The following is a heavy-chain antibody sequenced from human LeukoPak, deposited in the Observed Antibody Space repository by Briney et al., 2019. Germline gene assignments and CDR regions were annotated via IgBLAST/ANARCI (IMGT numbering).Heavy chain of an antibody. J-gene: IGHJ6*03. CDR3: ARVSYYMDV. V-gene: IGHV4-59*01. CDR1: GGPISSYY. D-gene: IGHD3-16*02. CDR2: IYYSGST. Sequence: SETLSLTCTVSGGPISSYYWNWIRQPPGKGLEWIGYIYYSGSTNYNPSLKSRVTISVDTSKNQFSLKLSSVTAADTAVYYCARVSYYMDVWGKGTTVTISS.